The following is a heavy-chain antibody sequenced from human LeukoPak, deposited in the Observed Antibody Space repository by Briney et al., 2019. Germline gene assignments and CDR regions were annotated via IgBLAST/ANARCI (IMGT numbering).Heavy chain of an antibody. J-gene: IGHJ4*02. CDR1: GFTFSSYR. Sequence: GGSLRLSCAASGFTFSSYRMNWVRQAPGKGLEWVSHISRSSSTIYYADSVKGRFTISRDNAKNSLYLQLNSLRAEDTAVYYCARDVYDNSVDYWGQGTLVTVSS. CDR2: ISRSSSTI. D-gene: IGHD3-22*01. CDR3: ARDVYDNSVDY. V-gene: IGHV3-48*01.